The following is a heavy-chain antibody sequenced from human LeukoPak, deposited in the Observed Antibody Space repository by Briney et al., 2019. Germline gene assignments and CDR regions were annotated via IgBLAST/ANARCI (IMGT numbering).Heavy chain of an antibody. J-gene: IGHJ6*03. CDR3: ARGPSSGWYSGYYYYYMDV. V-gene: IGHV1-8*01. D-gene: IGHD6-19*01. Sequence: GPSVNVSFKASGYTFTSYDINWVRQATGQGLEWMGWMNPNSGNTGYAQKFQGRVTMTRDTSISTAYMELSRLRSDDTAVYYCARGPSSGWYSGYYYYYMDVWGKGTTVTISS. CDR2: MNPNSGNT. CDR1: GYTFTSYD.